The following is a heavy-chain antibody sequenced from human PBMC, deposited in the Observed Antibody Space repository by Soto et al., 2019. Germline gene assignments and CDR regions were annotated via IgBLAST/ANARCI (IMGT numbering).Heavy chain of an antibody. CDR2: IIPILGIA. V-gene: IGHV1-69*02. Sequence: QVQLVQSGAEVKQPGSSVKVSCKASGGTFSSYTISWVRQAPGQGLEWMGRIIPILGIANYAQKFQGRVTITADKSTSTAYMELSSLRSEDTAVYYCARAYYYDSSGYPPGYFDLWGRGTLVTVSS. CDR1: GGTFSSYT. D-gene: IGHD3-22*01. CDR3: ARAYYYDSSGYPPGYFDL. J-gene: IGHJ2*01.